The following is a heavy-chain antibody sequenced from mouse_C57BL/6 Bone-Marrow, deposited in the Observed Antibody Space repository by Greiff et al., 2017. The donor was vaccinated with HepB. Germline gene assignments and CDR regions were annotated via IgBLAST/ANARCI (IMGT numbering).Heavy chain of an antibody. Sequence: LLESGPELVKPGASVKISCKASGYSFTDYNMNWVKQSNGKSLEWIGVINPNYGTTSYNQKFKGKATLTVDQSSSTAYMQLNSLTSEDSAVYYCARWDYYGSSYYFDYWGQGTTLTVSS. V-gene: IGHV1-39*01. CDR1: GYSFTDYN. CDR3: ARWDYYGSSYYFDY. CDR2: INPNYGTT. J-gene: IGHJ2*01. D-gene: IGHD1-1*01.